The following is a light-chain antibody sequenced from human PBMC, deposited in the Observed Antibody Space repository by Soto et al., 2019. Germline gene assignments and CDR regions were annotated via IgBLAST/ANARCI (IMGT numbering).Light chain of an antibody. J-gene: IGLJ2*01. CDR2: SNN. CDR1: SSNIGGNT. CDR3: AAWDDSLNGVV. V-gene: IGLV1-44*01. Sequence: QSVLTQPPSASGTPGQRVTISCSGSSSNIGGNTVVWYQQLPGTAPKLLIYSNNQRPSGVPDRFSASKSGTSASLAISGLQSDDEADYSCAAWDDSLNGVVFGGGTKLTVL.